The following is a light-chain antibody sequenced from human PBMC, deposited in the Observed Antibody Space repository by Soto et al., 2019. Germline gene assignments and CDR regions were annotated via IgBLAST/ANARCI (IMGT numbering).Light chain of an antibody. Sequence: QSVLTQPPSVSGAPGQRVTISCTGTSSNIGAGYDVHWYQQFPGTAPKLLIYGNSNRPSGVPDRFSGSKSGTSASLAITGLQAEDEADYYCQSYDSSLSGSGVVFGGGTKVTVL. CDR2: GNS. J-gene: IGLJ2*01. CDR1: SSNIGAGYD. V-gene: IGLV1-40*01. CDR3: QSYDSSLSGSGVV.